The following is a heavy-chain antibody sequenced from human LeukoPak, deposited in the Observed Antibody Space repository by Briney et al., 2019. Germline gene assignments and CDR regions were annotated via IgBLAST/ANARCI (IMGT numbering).Heavy chain of an antibody. CDR1: GGTFSSYA. CDR2: FIPIFGTA. V-gene: IGHV1-69*13. D-gene: IGHD3-3*01. J-gene: IGHJ4*02. Sequence: SVKVSCKASGGTFSSYAISWVRQAPGQGLEWMGGFIPIFGTANYAQKFQGRVTITADESTSTAYMELSSLRSEDTAVYYCARGRLDYDFWSGYPGLADYWGQGTLVTVSS. CDR3: ARGRLDYDFWSGYPGLADY.